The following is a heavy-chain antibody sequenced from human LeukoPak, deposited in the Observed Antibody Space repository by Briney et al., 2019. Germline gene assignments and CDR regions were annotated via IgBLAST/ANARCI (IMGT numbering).Heavy chain of an antibody. CDR1: GYTFTSHG. D-gene: IGHD4-17*01. CDR2: ISAYNGIT. CDR3: ARRYDYGDYVGVATDFDY. J-gene: IGHJ4*02. V-gene: IGHV1-18*01. Sequence: GASVKVSCKASGYTFTSHGISWVRQAPGQGLEWMGWISAYNGITDYARKLQGRVTMTTDTSTSTAYMELRSLSSDDTAVYYCARRYDYGDYVGVATDFDYWGQGTLVTVSS.